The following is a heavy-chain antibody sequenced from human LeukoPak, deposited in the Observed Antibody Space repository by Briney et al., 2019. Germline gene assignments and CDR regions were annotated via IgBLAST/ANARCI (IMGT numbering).Heavy chain of an antibody. CDR2: ISDSGYT. CDR3: ARGEHTCDY. J-gene: IGHJ4*02. CDR1: GGSINNYY. V-gene: IGHV4-4*07. D-gene: IGHD1-26*01. Sequence: SETLSLTRSVSGGSINNYYWNWIRQSAGKGLEWIGRISDSGYTNYNPSVQSRLSMSVDTSKNQFSLRLTSVTAADTAVYYCARGEHTCDYWGQGTLVSVSS.